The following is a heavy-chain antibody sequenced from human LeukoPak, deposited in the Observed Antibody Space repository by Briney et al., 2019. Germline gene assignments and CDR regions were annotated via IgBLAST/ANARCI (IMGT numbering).Heavy chain of an antibody. J-gene: IGHJ5*02. V-gene: IGHV4-59*11. Sequence: SETLSLTCTVSGGSISSHYWSWIRQPPGKGLEWIGYIYYSGSTNYNPSLKSRVTISVDTSKNQFSLKLSSVTAADTAVYCCARDPYYYGSGSQGFDPWGQGTLVTVSS. CDR1: GGSISSHY. D-gene: IGHD3-10*01. CDR3: ARDPYYYGSGSQGFDP. CDR2: IYYSGST.